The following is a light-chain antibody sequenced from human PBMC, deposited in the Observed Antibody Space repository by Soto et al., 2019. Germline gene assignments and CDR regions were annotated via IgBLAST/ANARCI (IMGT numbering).Light chain of an antibody. V-gene: IGLV1-40*01. CDR2: GSS. CDR1: SSNIGAGYD. CDR3: AAWDDSLSGHV. J-gene: IGLJ1*01. Sequence: QSVLTQPPSVSGAPGQRVTISCTGSSSNIGAGYDVHWYHQLPGTAPRLLIFGSSYRPSGVPDRFSGSKSGSSASLAITGLQAEDEADYYCAAWDDSLSGHVFGSGTKLTVL.